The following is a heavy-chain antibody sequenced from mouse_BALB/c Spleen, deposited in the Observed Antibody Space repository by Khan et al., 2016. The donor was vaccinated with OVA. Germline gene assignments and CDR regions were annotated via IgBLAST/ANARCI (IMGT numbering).Heavy chain of an antibody. Sequence: VQLQQSGAELAKPGASVKMSCTASGYTFTSYWMHWIKQRPGQGLEWIGYINPTSGYTDYNQKFKDKATLTADKSSSTAYMQLSSLTSDDSAVDYCDRDRIDYWGQGTALTVSS. CDR2: INPTSGYT. V-gene: IGHV1-7*01. CDR1: GYTFTSYW. J-gene: IGHJ2*01. CDR3: DRDRIDY.